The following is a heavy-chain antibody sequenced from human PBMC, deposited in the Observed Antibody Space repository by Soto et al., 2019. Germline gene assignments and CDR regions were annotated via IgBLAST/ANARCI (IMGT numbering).Heavy chain of an antibody. V-gene: IGHV3-21*01. D-gene: IGHD3-10*01. J-gene: IGHJ4*02. CDR1: GFTFSSYS. Sequence: EVQLVESGGGLVKPGGSLRLSCAASGFTFSSYSMNWVRQAPGKGLAWVSSISSSSSYIYYADSVKGRFTISRDNAKNSLYLQMNRLRAEDTAVYYCARARGSGSYAFFDYWGQGTLVTVSS. CDR3: ARARGSGSYAFFDY. CDR2: ISSSSSYI.